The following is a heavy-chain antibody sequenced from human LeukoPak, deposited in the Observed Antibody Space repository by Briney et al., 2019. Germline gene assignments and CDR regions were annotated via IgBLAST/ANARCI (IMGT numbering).Heavy chain of an antibody. Sequence: ASVKVSCKASGYTFSSYFMHWVRQAPGQGLEWMGTINPRGDSTNYAQKFQGRVTITADRSTSTAYMELSSLRFEDTAVYYCARDRSLYSSTWYVPRDGFDIWGQGTMVTVSS. CDR1: GYTFSSYF. V-gene: IGHV1-46*01. CDR2: INPRGDST. D-gene: IGHD6-13*01. CDR3: ARDRSLYSSTWYVPRDGFDI. J-gene: IGHJ3*02.